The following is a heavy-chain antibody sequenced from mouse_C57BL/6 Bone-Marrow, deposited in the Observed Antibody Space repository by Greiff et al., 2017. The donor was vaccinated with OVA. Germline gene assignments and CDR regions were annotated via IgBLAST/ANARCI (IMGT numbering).Heavy chain of an antibody. V-gene: IGHV5-6*02. CDR1: GFTFSSYG. CDR3: ARLITTVVADAMDY. J-gene: IGHJ4*01. Sequence: EVMLVESGGDLVKPGGSLKLSCAASGFTFSSYGMSWVRQTPDKRLEWVATISSGGSYTYYPDSVKGRFTISRDNAKNTLYLQMSSLKSEDIAMYYCARLITTVVADAMDYWGQGTSVTVSS. D-gene: IGHD1-1*01. CDR2: ISSGGSYT.